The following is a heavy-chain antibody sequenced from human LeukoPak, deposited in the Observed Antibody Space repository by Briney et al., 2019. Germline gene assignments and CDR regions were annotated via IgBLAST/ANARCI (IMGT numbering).Heavy chain of an antibody. J-gene: IGHJ4*02. CDR2: ISAYNGNT. CDR3: AREVWFGELSERPLDY. V-gene: IGHV1-18*01. D-gene: IGHD3-10*01. CDR1: VYTFTSYC. Sequence: ASVKVSCKASVYTFTSYCISWVRQAPGQGLEWMGCISAYNGNTNYAQNLQRRVTMTTDTSTRTAYMDLRTLISDDTGVYYCAREVWFGELSERPLDYWGEGPLVSVFS.